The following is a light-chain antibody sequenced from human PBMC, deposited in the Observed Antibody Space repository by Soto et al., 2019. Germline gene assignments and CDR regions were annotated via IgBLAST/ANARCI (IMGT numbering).Light chain of an antibody. CDR1: QSLLHSNGYNY. CDR3: MQVQQSPYT. CDR2: LGS. J-gene: IGKJ2*01. V-gene: IGKV2-28*01. Sequence: DIVMTQSPLSLPVTPGEPASISCRSSQSLLHSNGYNYLDWYLQKAGQSPQLLIHLGSNRASGVPDRFSGSGSGTDFTLKISSVEAEDVGVYYCMQVQQSPYTFGQGTKLEIK.